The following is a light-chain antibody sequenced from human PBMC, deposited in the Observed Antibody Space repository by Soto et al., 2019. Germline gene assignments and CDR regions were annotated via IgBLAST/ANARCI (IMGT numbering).Light chain of an antibody. J-gene: IGLJ2*01. V-gene: IGLV2-8*01. CDR3: SSYGGTKV. CDR2: EVS. CDR1: SSDVGGYNY. Sequence: QSALTQPPSASGSPGQSVAISCTGTSSDVGGYNYVSWYQQYPGKAPKLMIYEVSKRPSGVPDRFSGSKSGNTASLTVSGLQAEDEADYYCSSYGGTKVFGGGTKLTVL.